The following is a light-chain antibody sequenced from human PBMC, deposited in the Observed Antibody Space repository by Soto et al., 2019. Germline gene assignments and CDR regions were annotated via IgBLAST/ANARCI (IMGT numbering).Light chain of an antibody. V-gene: IGKV3-11*01. J-gene: IGKJ4*01. CDR3: QQRFSWPPT. Sequence: EMGLTQSPATMSLSPGDRATLSCRASQSVSRYLAWYQQKPGQAPRLLIHDTSTGATGVPYTFSGSGSGTGFTLPISSLEPEDSAMYYCQQRFSWPPTFGGGTHVEIK. CDR2: DTS. CDR1: QSVSRY.